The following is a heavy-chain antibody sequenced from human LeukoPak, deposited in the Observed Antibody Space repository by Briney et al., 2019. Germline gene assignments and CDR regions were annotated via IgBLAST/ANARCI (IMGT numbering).Heavy chain of an antibody. V-gene: IGHV3-66*02. D-gene: IGHD2-15*01. CDR2: IYSGGST. J-gene: IGHJ4*02. CDR1: GFTVGSNY. CDR3: AKDGDCSGGSCYDY. Sequence: GGSLRLSCAASGFTVGSNYMSWVRQAPGKGLEWVSVIYSGGSTYYADYVKGRFTISRDNSKNTLYLQMNSLRAEDTAVYYCAKDGDCSGGSCYDYWGQGTLVTVSS.